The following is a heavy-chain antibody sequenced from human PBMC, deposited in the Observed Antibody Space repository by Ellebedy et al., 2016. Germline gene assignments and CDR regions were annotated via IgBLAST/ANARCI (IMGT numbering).Heavy chain of an antibody. CDR3: AKGVGLSSGYYFDY. Sequence: GGSLRLPCAASGFTFDDYAMHWVRQAPGKGLEWVSGISWNSGSIGYAVSVKGRFTISRDNAKNSLYLQMNSLRAEDTALYYCAKGVGLSSGYYFDYWGQGTLVTVSS. V-gene: IGHV3-9*01. D-gene: IGHD3-22*01. CDR1: GFTFDDYA. J-gene: IGHJ4*02. CDR2: ISWNSGSI.